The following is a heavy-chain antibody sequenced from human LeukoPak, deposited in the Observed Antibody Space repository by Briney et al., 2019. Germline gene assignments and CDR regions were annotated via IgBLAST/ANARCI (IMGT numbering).Heavy chain of an antibody. J-gene: IGHJ3*02. CDR3: AREGTDAFDI. CDR2: ISSSSNYI. V-gene: IGHV3-21*01. CDR1: GFTFSTYT. Sequence: PGGSLRLSCGASGFTFSTYTMNWVRQAPGKGLEWVSSISSSSNYIYYADSVKGRFTISRDNAKNSLYLQMNSLRAEDTAVYYCAREGTDAFDIWGHGTMVTVSS.